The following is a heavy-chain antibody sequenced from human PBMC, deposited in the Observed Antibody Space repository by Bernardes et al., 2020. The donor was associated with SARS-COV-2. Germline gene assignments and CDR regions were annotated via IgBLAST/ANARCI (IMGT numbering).Heavy chain of an antibody. J-gene: IGHJ4*02. CDR3: ARALISDCSGGSCYPDYGDYFDY. V-gene: IGHV1-18*01. Sequence: ASVKVSCKTSGYTFTAYVIIWVRQAPGQGLESMGWISAYNGYTNYAQKFQGRVTMTTDTSTSRAYMELRSLRSDDTAVYYCARALISDCSGGSCYPDYGDYFDYWGQGTLLTVSS. D-gene: IGHD2-15*01. CDR2: ISAYNGYT. CDR1: GYTFTAYV.